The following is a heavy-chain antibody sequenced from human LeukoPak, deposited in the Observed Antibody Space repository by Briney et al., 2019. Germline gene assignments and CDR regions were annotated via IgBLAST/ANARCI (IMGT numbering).Heavy chain of an antibody. V-gene: IGHV3-7*01. CDR1: GFTISTYW. J-gene: IGHJ2*01. Sequence: GGSLRLSCAASGFTISTYWMIWVRHAPGKGLECVANIKPDGREKNYVDSVKGRFTVSRDNSRNSLFLQMNNLRAEDTAVYYCASGQGWHFDLWGRGTLVSVSS. CDR2: IKPDGREK. CDR3: ASGQGWHFDL.